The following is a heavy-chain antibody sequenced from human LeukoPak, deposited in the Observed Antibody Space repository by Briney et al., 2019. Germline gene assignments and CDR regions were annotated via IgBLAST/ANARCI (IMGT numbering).Heavy chain of an antibody. D-gene: IGHD1/OR15-1a*01. J-gene: IGHJ4*02. CDR1: GFTFSSYA. V-gene: IGHV3-23*01. CDR3: AKAWNISRYGGYF. CDR2: LSSGGGTT. Sequence: GGSLRPSCSASGFTFSSYAMSWVRQAPGKGLEWVSGLSSGGGTTYYADSVKGRFTLSSDKSKNTLFLQMNSLRAEDTAVYYCAKAWNISRYGGYFWGQGTLVTVSS.